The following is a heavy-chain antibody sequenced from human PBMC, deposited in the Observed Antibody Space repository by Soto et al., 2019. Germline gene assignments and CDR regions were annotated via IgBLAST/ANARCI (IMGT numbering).Heavy chain of an antibody. CDR1: GDSFFSGAYF. J-gene: IGHJ3*02. CDR2: IFNSGTT. Sequence: QVQLQESGPGLVKPSQTLSLTCTVSGDSFFSGAYFWSWIRQPPGKGLEWIGYIFNSGTTYYNPSLRSRLSISIDTSTNQFSLTLNSVTAADTAVYYCARDTSKDNDYDAGAAFDIWGQGTMVSVSS. CDR3: ARDTSKDNDYDAGAAFDI. V-gene: IGHV4-30-4*01. D-gene: IGHD5-12*01.